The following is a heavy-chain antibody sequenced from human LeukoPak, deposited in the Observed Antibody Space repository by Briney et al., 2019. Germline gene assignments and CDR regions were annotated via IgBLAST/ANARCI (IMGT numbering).Heavy chain of an antibody. CDR2: ISGSSSYI. D-gene: IGHD5-18*01. J-gene: IGHJ4*02. V-gene: IGHV3-21*01. CDR1: GFTFSSYS. Sequence: GGSLRLSCAASGFTFSSYSMNWVRQAPGTGLEWFSAISGSSSYIYYADSVKGRFTISRDNAKNSLYLQMNSLRAEDTAVYYCARILRGCSYGLGDYWGQGTLVTVSS. CDR3: ARILRGCSYGLGDY.